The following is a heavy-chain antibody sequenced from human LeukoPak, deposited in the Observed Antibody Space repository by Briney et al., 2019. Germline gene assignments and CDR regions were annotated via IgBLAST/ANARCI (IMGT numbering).Heavy chain of an antibody. V-gene: IGHV3-30*02. CDR2: IRYDGSNK. CDR1: GFTFSSYG. J-gene: IGHJ5*02. D-gene: IGHD1-1*01. CDR3: AKGEAETGTGRPYNWFDP. Sequence: PGGSLRLSCAASGFTFSSYGMHWVRQAPGKGLEWVAFIRYDGSNKYYADSVKGRFTISRDNSKNTLYLQMNSLRAEDTAVYYCAKGEAETGTGRPYNWFDPWGQGTLVTVSS.